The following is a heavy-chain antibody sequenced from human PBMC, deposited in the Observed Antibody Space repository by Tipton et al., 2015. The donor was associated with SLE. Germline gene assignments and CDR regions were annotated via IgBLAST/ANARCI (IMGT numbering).Heavy chain of an antibody. J-gene: IGHJ4*02. Sequence: LRLSCTVSDGSIRSTNYYWGWIRQPPGKGLEWIGSIFYTGSTYYNPSLKSRVSLSIDTPKHQFSLKLNSVTAADTAVYYCARRHYSGPFDSWGQGTLVTVSS. V-gene: IGHV4-39*07. D-gene: IGHD5-12*01. CDR3: ARRHYSGPFDS. CDR2: IFYTGST. CDR1: DGSIRSTNYY.